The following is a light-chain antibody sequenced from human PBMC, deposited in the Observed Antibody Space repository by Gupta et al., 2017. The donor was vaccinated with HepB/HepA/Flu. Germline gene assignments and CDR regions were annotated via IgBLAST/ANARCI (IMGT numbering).Light chain of an antibody. CDR3: QQSYSTLIT. V-gene: IGKV1-39*01. CDR2: AAS. Sequence: DIQMTQSPSSLSASVGDRVTITCRASQSISSYLNWYQQKPGKAPKLLIYAASSLQSGVPSRFSGSGSGTDFTLTISSLQPEDFATYYGQQSYSTLITFGQGTRLESK. J-gene: IGKJ5*01. CDR1: QSISSY.